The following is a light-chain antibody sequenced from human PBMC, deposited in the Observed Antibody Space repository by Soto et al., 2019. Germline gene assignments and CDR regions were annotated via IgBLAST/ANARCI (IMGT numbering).Light chain of an antibody. V-gene: IGLV7-46*01. CDR1: TGAVTSGHY. CDR3: LLSYSGAWV. J-gene: IGLJ3*02. Sequence: QTVVTQEPPLTVSPGGTVTLTCGSSTGAVTSGHYPYWFQQKPGQAPRTPIYDTSNKHSWTPARFSGSLLGGKAALTLSGEQPEDEAEYYCLLSYSGAWVFGGGTKLTVL. CDR2: DTS.